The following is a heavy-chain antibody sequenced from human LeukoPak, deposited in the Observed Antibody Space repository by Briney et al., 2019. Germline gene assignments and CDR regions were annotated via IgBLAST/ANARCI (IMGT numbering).Heavy chain of an antibody. V-gene: IGHV3-7*02. D-gene: IGHD4-17*01. Sequence: PGGSLRLSCAASGFTLSSYWMSWVRQAPGKGLEWVANIKQDGSEKYYVDSVKGRFTISRDNSKNTLYLQMNSLRAEDTAVYYCAKVPHGDYAVDYWGQGTLVTVSS. CDR1: GFTLSSYW. CDR2: IKQDGSEK. CDR3: AKVPHGDYAVDY. J-gene: IGHJ4*02.